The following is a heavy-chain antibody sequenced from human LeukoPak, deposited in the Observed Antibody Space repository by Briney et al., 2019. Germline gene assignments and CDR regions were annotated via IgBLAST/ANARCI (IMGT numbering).Heavy chain of an antibody. CDR1: GYTFTSYY. V-gene: IGHV1-2*02. D-gene: IGHD3-22*01. CDR2: INPNSGGT. CDR3: ARSMIVVVIDNWFDP. J-gene: IGHJ5*02. Sequence: ASVKVSCEASGYTFTSYYMHWVRQAPGQGLEWMGWINPNSGGTNYAQKFQGRVTMTRDTSISTAYMELSRLRSDDTAVYYCARSMIVVVIDNWFDPWGQGTLVTVSS.